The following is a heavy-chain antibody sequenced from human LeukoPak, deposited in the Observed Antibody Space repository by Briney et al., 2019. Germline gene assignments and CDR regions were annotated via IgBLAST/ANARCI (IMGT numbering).Heavy chain of an antibody. CDR3: ATPNYYDSSGYWVY. J-gene: IGHJ4*02. CDR1: GYTLTELS. V-gene: IGHV1-24*01. Sequence: ASVKVSCKVSGYTLTELSMHRVRQAPGKGLEWMGGFDPEDGETIYAQKFQGRVTMTEDTSTDTAYMELSSLRSEDTAVYYCATPNYYDSSGYWVYWGQGTLVTVSS. CDR2: FDPEDGET. D-gene: IGHD3-22*01.